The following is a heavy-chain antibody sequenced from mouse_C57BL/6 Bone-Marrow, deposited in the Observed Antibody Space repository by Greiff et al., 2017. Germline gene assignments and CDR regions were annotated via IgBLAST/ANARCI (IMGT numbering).Heavy chain of an antibody. CDR1: GFNIKDYY. V-gene: IGHV14-1*01. CDR2: IDPEDGDT. J-gene: IGHJ3*01. D-gene: IGHD1-1*02. Sequence: VQLQQSGAELVRPGASVKLSCTASGFNIKDYYMHWVKQRPEQSLEWIGRIDPEDGDTEYAPKFQGKATMTADTSSNTAYLQLSSLTSEDTAVYYCTTLYGLLSWFAYWGQGTLVTVSA. CDR3: TTLYGLLSWFAY.